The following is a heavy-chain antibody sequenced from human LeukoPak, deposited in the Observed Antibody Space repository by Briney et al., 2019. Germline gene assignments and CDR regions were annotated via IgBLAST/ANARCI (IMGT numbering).Heavy chain of an antibody. D-gene: IGHD3-10*01. CDR2: ISSDSNYI. V-gene: IGHV3-21*01. J-gene: IGHJ4*02. Sequence: GGSLRLSCAASGFTFSSYSMNWVRQAPGKGLEWVAAISSDSNYIYYADSLEGRFTISRDNAKNSLFLQMNSLRVEDTAVYYCTRDLRRVADYWGQGTLVTVSS. CDR3: TRDLRRVADY. CDR1: GFTFSSYS.